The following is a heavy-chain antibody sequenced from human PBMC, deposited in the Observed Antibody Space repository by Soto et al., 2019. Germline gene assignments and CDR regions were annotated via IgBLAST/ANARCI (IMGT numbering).Heavy chain of an antibody. CDR3: ATATHY. CDR1: GFTFSSYG. J-gene: IGHJ4*02. CDR2: ISYDGSNK. V-gene: IGHV3-30*03. Sequence: ESGGGVVQPGRSLRLSCAASGFTFSSYGMHWVRQAPGKGLEWVAVISYDGSNKYYADSVKGRFTISRDNSKNTLYLQMNSLRAEDTAVYYCATATHYWGQGTLVTVSS.